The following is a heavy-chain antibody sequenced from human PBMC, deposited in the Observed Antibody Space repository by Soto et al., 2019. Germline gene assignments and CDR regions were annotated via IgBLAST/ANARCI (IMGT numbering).Heavy chain of an antibody. D-gene: IGHD6-13*01. CDR3: ANPEGAAAGNY. J-gene: IGHJ4*02. Sequence: QVQLVESGGGVVQPGRSLRLSCAASGFTFSSYGMHWVRQAPGKGLEWVAVISYDGSNKYYADSVKGRFTISRDNSKNTLYLQRNSLRAEDTAVYYCANPEGAAAGNYWGQGTLVTVSS. CDR2: ISYDGSNK. V-gene: IGHV3-30*18. CDR1: GFTFSSYG.